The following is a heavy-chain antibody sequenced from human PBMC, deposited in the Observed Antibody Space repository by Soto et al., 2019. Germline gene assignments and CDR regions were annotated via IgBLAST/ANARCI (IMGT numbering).Heavy chain of an antibody. CDR1: GYTFINYY. CDR2: INPMGGNT. D-gene: IGHD6-19*01. Sequence: GASVKVSCKASGYTFINYYIHWVRQAPGQGLEWMARINPMGGNTSYAQEFQGRVTITRDTSASTVYMELSSLTSEDTAVYYCARLAVAGVGAFDMWGQGTMVTVSS. CDR3: ARLAVAGVGAFDM. J-gene: IGHJ3*02. V-gene: IGHV1-46*01.